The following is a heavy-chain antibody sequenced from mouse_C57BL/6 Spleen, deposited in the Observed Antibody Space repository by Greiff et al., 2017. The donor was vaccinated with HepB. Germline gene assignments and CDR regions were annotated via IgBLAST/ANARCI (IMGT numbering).Heavy chain of an antibody. CDR3: ASRDYGNPFAY. D-gene: IGHD2-1*01. CDR1: GFSLTSYG. CDR2: IWGVGST. J-gene: IGHJ3*01. Sequence: VQVVESGPGLVAPSQSLSITCTVSGFSLTSYGVDWVRQSPGKGLEWLGVIWGVGSTNYNSALKSRLSISKDNSKSQVFLKMNSLQTDDTAMYYCASRDYGNPFAYWGQGTLVTVSA. V-gene: IGHV2-6*01.